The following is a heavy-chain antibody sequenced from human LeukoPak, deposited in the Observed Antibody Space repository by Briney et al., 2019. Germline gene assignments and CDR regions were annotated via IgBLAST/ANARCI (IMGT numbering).Heavy chain of an antibody. CDR2: IKSKTDGGTT. CDR3: TTESKYYPYYFDY. CDR1: GFTFSNAW. J-gene: IGHJ4*02. Sequence: GGSLRLSRAASGFTFSNAWMSWVRQAPGKGLEWVGRIKSKTDGGTTDYAAPVKGRFTISRDDSKNTLYLQTNSLKTEDTAVYYCTTESKYYPYYFDYWGQGTLVTVSS. V-gene: IGHV3-15*01. D-gene: IGHD3-10*01.